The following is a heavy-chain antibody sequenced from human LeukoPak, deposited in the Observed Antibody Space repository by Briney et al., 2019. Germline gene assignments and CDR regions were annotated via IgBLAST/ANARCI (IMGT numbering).Heavy chain of an antibody. CDR2: ISAYNGNT. CDR3: ARVLRGYYDFWSGYYPLYYYYMDV. D-gene: IGHD3-3*01. CDR1: GYTFTRYG. J-gene: IGHJ6*03. V-gene: IGHV1-18*01. Sequence: ASVKVSCKASGYTFTRYGVSWVRQAPGQGLEWMGWISAYNGNTNYAQKLQGRVTMTTDTSTSTAYMELRSLRSGDTAVYYCARVLRGYYDFWSGYYPLYYYYMDVWGKGTTVTVSS.